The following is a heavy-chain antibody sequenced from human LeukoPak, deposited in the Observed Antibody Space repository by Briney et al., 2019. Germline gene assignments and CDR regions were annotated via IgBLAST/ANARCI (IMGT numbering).Heavy chain of an antibody. Sequence: SETLSLTCAVYGGSFRGYYWSWIRQPPGKGLEWIGEINHSGSTNYNPSLKSRVTISVDTSKNQFSLKLSSVTAADTAVYYCARGYLAYYDSSGYVPYYFDYWGQGTLVTVSS. CDR3: ARGYLAYYDSSGYVPYYFDY. CDR1: GGSFRGYY. D-gene: IGHD3-22*01. V-gene: IGHV4-34*01. J-gene: IGHJ4*02. CDR2: INHSGST.